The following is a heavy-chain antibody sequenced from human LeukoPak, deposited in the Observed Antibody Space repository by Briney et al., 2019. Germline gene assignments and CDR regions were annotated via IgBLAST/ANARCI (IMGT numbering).Heavy chain of an antibody. J-gene: IGHJ4*02. CDR1: GGSIRSYY. D-gene: IGHD5-18*01. CDR3: ARVGIQLSVKENYFDY. V-gene: IGHV4-59*01. Sequence: SETLSLTCTVSGGSIRSYYWSWIRQPPGKGLEWIGYIYYSGSTNYNPSLKSRVTISVDTSKNQFSLKLSSVTAADTAVYYCARVGIQLSVKENYFDYWGQGTLVTVSS. CDR2: IYYSGST.